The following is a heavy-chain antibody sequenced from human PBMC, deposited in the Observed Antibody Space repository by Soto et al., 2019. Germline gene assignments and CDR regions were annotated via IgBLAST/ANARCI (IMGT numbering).Heavy chain of an antibody. V-gene: IGHV1-2*02. Sequence: ASVKVSCKASGYTFTGYYMHWVRQAPGQGLEWMGWINPNSGGTNYAQKFQGRVTMTRDTSISTAYMELSRLRSDDTAVYYCARALLWFGEFNWLDPWGQGTLVTVYS. CDR3: ARALLWFGEFNWLDP. D-gene: IGHD3-10*01. J-gene: IGHJ5*02. CDR2: INPNSGGT. CDR1: GYTFTGYY.